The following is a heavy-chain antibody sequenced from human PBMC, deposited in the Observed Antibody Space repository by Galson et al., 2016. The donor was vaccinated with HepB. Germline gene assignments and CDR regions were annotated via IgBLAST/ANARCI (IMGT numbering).Heavy chain of an antibody. CDR2: IYPGDSDT. CDR3: ARQRTSGYSPQYYGMDV. D-gene: IGHD3-22*01. Sequence: QSGAEVKKPGESLRISCKGSGYSFSSHWIGWVRQMPGKGLEWMGIIYPGDSDTRYSPSFQGQVTISADKSIRTAYLQWSSLKASDTAMYYCARQRTSGYSPQYYGMDVWGQGTTVTVSS. V-gene: IGHV5-51*01. CDR1: GYSFSSHW. J-gene: IGHJ6*02.